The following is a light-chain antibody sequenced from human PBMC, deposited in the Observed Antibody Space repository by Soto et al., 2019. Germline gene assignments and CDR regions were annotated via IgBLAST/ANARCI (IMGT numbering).Light chain of an antibody. CDR3: QQYSNLWT. CDR2: KAS. Sequence: AIQMTQSPSSLSASVGDRVTITCRASQGIRNDLGWYQQKPGKAPKLLIYKASSLESGVPSRFSGSGSGTEFTLTISSLQPDDFGTYYCQQYSNLWTFGQGTKVDIK. CDR1: QGIRND. J-gene: IGKJ1*01. V-gene: IGKV1-6*01.